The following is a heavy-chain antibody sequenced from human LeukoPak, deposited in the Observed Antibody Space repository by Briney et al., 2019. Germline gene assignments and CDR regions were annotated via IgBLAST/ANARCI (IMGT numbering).Heavy chain of an antibody. CDR1: GDTLTELS. V-gene: IGHV1-24*01. J-gene: IGHJ4*02. CDR2: FVPEDGET. CDR3: ATLPRGHLFDS. D-gene: IGHD3-10*01. Sequence: ASVKVSCKLSGDTLTELSMHWVRQPPGKGLEWMGGFVPEDGETIYAQKFQGRVTMTEDTSTDTAYMELSSLRSDDTAVYFCATLPRGHLFDSWGREPWSPSPQ.